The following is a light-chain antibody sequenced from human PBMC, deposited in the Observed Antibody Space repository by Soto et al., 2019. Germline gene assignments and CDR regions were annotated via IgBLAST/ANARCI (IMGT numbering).Light chain of an antibody. Sequence: RSELRAATKESGSRRSRASQGISSYLAWYQQKPGKAPKLLIYAASTLQSGVPSRFSGSGFGTDFTLTSGLLQSEDLGVYSIRQYAHLPWKFAQGTKVDIK. CDR1: QGISSY. CDR2: AAS. CDR3: RQYAHLPWK. V-gene: IGKV1-8*01. J-gene: IGKJ1*01.